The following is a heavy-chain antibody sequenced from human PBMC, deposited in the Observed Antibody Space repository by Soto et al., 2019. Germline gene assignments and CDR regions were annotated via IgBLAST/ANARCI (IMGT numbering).Heavy chain of an antibody. D-gene: IGHD2-2*02. Sequence: PSETLSLTCAVYGGSFSGYYWSWIRQPPGKGLEWIGEINHSGSTNYNPSLKSRVTISVDTSKNQFSLKLSSVTAADTAVYYCARVGLGYCSSTSCYTGRNWFDPWGQGTLVTVSS. J-gene: IGHJ5*02. CDR1: GGSFSGYY. CDR2: INHSGST. V-gene: IGHV4-34*01. CDR3: ARVGLGYCSSTSCYTGRNWFDP.